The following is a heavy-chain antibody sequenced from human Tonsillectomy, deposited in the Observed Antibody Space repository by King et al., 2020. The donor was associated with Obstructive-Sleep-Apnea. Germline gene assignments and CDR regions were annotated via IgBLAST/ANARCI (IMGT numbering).Heavy chain of an antibody. J-gene: IGHJ3*02. Sequence: QLVQSGAEVKKPGSSVKVSCKASGGTFSSYAISWVRQAHGQGLEWMGGIIPIFGTANYAQKFQGRVTITADESTSTAYMELSSLRSEDTAVYYCARYQGRGGCNYAGAFDIWGQGTMVTVSS. CDR2: IIPIFGTA. V-gene: IGHV1-69*01. CDR1: GGTFSSYA. CDR3: ARYQGRGGCNYAGAFDI. D-gene: IGHD5-24*01.